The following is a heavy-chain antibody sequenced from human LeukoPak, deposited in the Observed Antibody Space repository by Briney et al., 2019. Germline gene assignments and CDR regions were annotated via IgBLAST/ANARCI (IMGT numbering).Heavy chain of an antibody. CDR2: IYYSGST. CDR3: ARDPATRADYCSSTSCSGSGKWFDP. J-gene: IGHJ5*02. D-gene: IGHD2-2*01. CDR1: GGSISSGDYY. Sequence: SQTLSLTCTVSGGSISSGDYYWSWIRQPPGKGLEWIGYIYYSGSTYYNPSLKSRVTISVDTSKNQFSLKLSSVTAADTAVYYCARDPATRADYCSSTSCSGSGKWFDPWGQGTLVTVSS. V-gene: IGHV4-30-4*01.